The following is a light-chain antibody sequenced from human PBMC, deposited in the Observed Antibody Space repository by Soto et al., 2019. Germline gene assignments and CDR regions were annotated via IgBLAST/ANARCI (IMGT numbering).Light chain of an antibody. J-gene: IGLJ2*01. CDR3: CSYAGTTTWV. CDR1: SSDVGSHNF. V-gene: IGLV2-23*02. CDR2: EVT. Sequence: QSVLTQPASVSRSPGQSVTISCTGTSSDVGSHNFVSWYQQRPGKAPKLMIFEVTKRPSGVSSRFSASKSGNTASLTISGVQAEDEADYYCCSYAGTTTWVFGGGTKVTVL.